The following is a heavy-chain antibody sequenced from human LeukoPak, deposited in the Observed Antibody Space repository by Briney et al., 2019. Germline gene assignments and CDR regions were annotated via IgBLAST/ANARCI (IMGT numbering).Heavy chain of an antibody. V-gene: IGHV3-74*01. CDR3: SRLTVGATTENDY. CDR2: INTDGSST. Sequence: GGSLRLSCAASGFTFSSYWMHWVRQAPGKGLVWVSRINTDGSSTTYADSVKGRFTISRDNAKNTLYLQMNSLKTDDTAVYYCSRLTVGATTENDYWGQGTLVTVSS. D-gene: IGHD1-26*01. CDR1: GFTFSSYW. J-gene: IGHJ4*02.